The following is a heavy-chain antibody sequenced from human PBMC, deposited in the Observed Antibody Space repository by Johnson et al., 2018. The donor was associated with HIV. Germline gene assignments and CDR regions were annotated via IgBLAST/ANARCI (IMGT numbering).Heavy chain of an antibody. V-gene: IGHV3-11*04. CDR1: GFTFSDYY. J-gene: IGHJ3*02. CDR2: ISGSGGTV. Sequence: VQLVESGGGLVKPGGSLRVSCAASGFTFSDYYMSWIRQAPGKGLEWVSCISGSGGTVYHVDSVKGRCTISRDNGKNSLYPQMNSLRAEDTAVYYCARELRRGHTDALAIWGQGTMVTVSS. CDR3: ARELRRGHTDALAI.